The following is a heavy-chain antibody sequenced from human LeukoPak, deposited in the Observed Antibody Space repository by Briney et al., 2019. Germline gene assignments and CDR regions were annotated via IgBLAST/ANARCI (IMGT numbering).Heavy chain of an antibody. CDR1: GGSFSGYY. Sequence: PSETLSLTCAVYGGSFSGYYWSWIRQPPGKGLEWIGEINHSGSTNYNPSLKSRVTISVDTSKNQFSLKLSSVTAADTAVYYCACMWLAYYWGQGTLVTVSS. D-gene: IGHD3-22*01. V-gene: IGHV4-34*01. CDR3: ACMWLAYY. CDR2: INHSGST. J-gene: IGHJ4*02.